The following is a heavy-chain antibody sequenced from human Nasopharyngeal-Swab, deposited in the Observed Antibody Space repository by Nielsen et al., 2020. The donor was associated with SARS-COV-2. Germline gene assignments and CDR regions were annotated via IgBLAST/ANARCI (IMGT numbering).Heavy chain of an antibody. D-gene: IGHD2-15*01. J-gene: IGHJ6*03. Sequence: WIRQPPGKGLEWLSVVSSDGSNKYYAGSVKGRFTISRDNSKNTLYLQMNSLRPEDTAVCYCARGGYCSRGSSYSYYHCSYMAVWGRGTTVTVSS. CDR2: VSSDGSNK. V-gene: IGHV3-30*16. CDR3: ARGGYCSRGSSYSYYHCSYMAV.